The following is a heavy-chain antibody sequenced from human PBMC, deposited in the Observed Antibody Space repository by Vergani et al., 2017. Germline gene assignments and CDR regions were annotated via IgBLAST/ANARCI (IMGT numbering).Heavy chain of an antibody. D-gene: IGHD5-12*01. CDR3: ARGTGYALAEYFQH. CDR2: IYTSGST. V-gene: IGHV4-61*02. J-gene: IGHJ1*01. CDR1: GGSISSGSYY. Sequence: QVQLQESGPGLVKPSQTLSLTCTVSGGSISSGSYYWSWIRQPAGKGLEWIGRIYTSGSTNYNPSLKSRVTISVDTSKNQFSLKLSSVTAADTAVYYCARGTGYALAEYFQHWGQGTLVTVSS.